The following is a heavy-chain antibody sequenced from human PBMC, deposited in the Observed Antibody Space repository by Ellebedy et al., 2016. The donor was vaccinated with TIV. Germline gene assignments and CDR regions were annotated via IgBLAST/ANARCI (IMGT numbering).Heavy chain of an antibody. D-gene: IGHD1-1*01. CDR2: IKQDGSEK. CDR1: GFTFSSYW. J-gene: IGHJ4*02. V-gene: IGHV3-7*03. Sequence: GESLKIFCAASGFTFSSYWMSWVRQAPGKGLEWVANIKQDGSEKYYVDSVKGRFTISRDNAKNSLYLHMNSLRAEDTAVYYCAGRAYNWNDGSLFDYWGQGTLVTVSS. CDR3: AGRAYNWNDGSLFDY.